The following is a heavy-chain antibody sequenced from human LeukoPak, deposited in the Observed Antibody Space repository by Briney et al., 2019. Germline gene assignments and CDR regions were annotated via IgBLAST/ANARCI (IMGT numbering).Heavy chain of an antibody. Sequence: SETLSLTCTVSGGSVSSASYYWSWIRQPPGKGLEWIAYDYYTGSTNYNPSLKSRVTISLDTSKNQFSLKLSSVTAADTAVYYCARTQYCSSTSCYFGYFDYWGQGTLVTGSS. CDR3: ARTQYCSSTSCYFGYFDY. CDR2: DYYTGST. J-gene: IGHJ4*02. CDR1: GGSVSSASYY. D-gene: IGHD2-2*01. V-gene: IGHV4-61*01.